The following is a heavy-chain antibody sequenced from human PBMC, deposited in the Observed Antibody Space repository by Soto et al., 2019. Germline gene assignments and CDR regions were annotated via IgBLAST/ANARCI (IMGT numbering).Heavy chain of an antibody. D-gene: IGHD3-10*01. V-gene: IGHV3-30*18. Sequence: PGGSLWLSCAASGLTISSYGMHWVRQAPGKGLEWVTVKQYQRRNKYKSDSVKGRLTISRDNSKSKLYLQMNSLRGEDTAVYYCAKEMVPPPIRGDIIIFDDWGQGTLVTVSS. CDR2: KQYQRRNK. CDR3: AKEMVPPPIRGDIIIFDD. J-gene: IGHJ4*02. CDR1: GLTISSYG.